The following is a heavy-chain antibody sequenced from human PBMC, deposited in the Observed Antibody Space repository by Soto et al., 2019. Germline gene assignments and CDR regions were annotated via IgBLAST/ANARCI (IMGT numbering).Heavy chain of an antibody. CDR3: DRGATVTQYDY. V-gene: IGHV4-61*01. D-gene: IGHD4-17*01. J-gene: IGHJ4*02. CDR1: GVSVSSGSFY. Sequence: SETLSLTCTVSGVSVSSGSFYWAWIRQPPGKGLEWIGFGSYSGTTNYKPSLKSRVTISVDTSRSQISLKVSSLTAADTAVYYCDRGATVTQYDYWGQGTQVTVSS. CDR2: GSYSGTT.